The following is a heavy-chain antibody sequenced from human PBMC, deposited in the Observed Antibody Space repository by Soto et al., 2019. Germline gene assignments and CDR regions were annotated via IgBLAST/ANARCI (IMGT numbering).Heavy chain of an antibody. CDR2: IYYSGST. J-gene: IGHJ6*02. V-gene: IGHV4-30-4*01. Sequence: PSETLSLTCTVSGGSISSGDYYWSWIRQPPGKGLEWIGYIYYSGSTYYNPSLKSRVTISVDTSKNQFSLKLSSVTAADTAVYYCARGTYYYGSGSFPYGMDVWGQGTTVTVS. CDR1: GGSISSGDYY. D-gene: IGHD3-10*01. CDR3: ARGTYYYGSGSFPYGMDV.